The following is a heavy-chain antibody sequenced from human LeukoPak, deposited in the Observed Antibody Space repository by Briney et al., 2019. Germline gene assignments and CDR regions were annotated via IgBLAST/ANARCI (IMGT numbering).Heavy chain of an antibody. CDR2: IFGSGGSA. J-gene: IGHJ4*02. CDR1: GFTFNNYA. Sequence: GGSLRLSCTASGFTFNNYAMYWVRQAPRKELEWVAGIFGSGGSAHYADSVKGRFTISRDNSKNTVYLQMDSLRGEDTALYYCTKTTTGYSSGQYPGWPADHWGQGALVTVSS. D-gene: IGHD3-22*01. V-gene: IGHV3-23*01. CDR3: TKTTTGYSSGQYPGWPADH.